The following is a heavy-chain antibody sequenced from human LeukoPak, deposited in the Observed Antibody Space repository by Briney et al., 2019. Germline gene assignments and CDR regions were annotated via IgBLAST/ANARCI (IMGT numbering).Heavy chain of an antibody. CDR3: ARAQNGYCSSTSCYFFDI. CDR2: INHSGTT. V-gene: IGHV4-34*01. CDR1: GGSFSDYY. Sequence: KTSETPSLTCAIYGGSFSDYYWSWIRQSPRKGLEWIGEINHSGTTNYNPSLKTRVTISVDTSKNQFSLKLSSVTAADTAVYYCARAQNGYCSSTSCYFFDIWGQGTMVTVSS. J-gene: IGHJ3*02. D-gene: IGHD2-2*01.